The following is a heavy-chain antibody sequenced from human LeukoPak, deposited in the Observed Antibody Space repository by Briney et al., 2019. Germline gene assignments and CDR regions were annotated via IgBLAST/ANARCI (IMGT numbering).Heavy chain of an antibody. CDR1: GFTFSSNV. Sequence: PGGSLRLSCAASGFTFSSNVMIWVRQAPGKGLEWVSSIPASGGSTYYADSVKGRFTISRDNSKNSLYLQMNSLRAEDTAVYYCAKDPSSGSYYGAFDIWGQGTMVTVSS. V-gene: IGHV3-23*01. CDR3: AKDPSSGSYYGAFDI. D-gene: IGHD1-26*01. J-gene: IGHJ3*02. CDR2: IPASGGST.